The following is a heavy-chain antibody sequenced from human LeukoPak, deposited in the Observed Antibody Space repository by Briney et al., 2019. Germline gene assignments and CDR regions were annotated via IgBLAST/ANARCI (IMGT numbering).Heavy chain of an antibody. J-gene: IGHJ4*02. V-gene: IGHV1-2*02. CDR3: ARCIAAAGKIKGYFDY. D-gene: IGHD6-13*01. CDR2: INPNSGGT. CDR1: GYTFTGYY. Sequence: ASVKVSCKASGYTFTGYYMHWVRQAPGQGLEWMGWINPNSGGTNYAQKFQGRVTMTRDTSISTAYMELSRLRSDDTAVYYCARCIAAAGKIKGYFDYWGQGTLVTVSS.